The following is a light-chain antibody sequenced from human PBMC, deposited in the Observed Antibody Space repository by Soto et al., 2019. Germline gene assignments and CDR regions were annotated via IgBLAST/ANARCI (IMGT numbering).Light chain of an antibody. CDR1: QAISSY. Sequence: GDRVTITCRASQAISSYFAWYQQKPGKAPKLQIYAASTLKSGVPSRFSGSGSGTEFTLTITSLQPEDFATYYCQQLNIYPPITFGQGTRLEIK. CDR3: QQLNIYPPIT. J-gene: IGKJ5*01. CDR2: AAS. V-gene: IGKV1-9*01.